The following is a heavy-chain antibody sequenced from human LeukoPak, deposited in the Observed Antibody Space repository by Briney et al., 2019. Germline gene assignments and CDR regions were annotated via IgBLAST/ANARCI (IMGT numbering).Heavy chain of an antibody. CDR2: ISRSGSTI. CDR3: ASRVNVLRYFDWLLEFDY. CDR1: GFTFSSYE. V-gene: IGHV3-48*03. Sequence: PGGSLRLSCAASGFTFSSYEMNWVRQAPGKGLEWVSYISRSGSTIYYADSGKGRFTISRDNAKNSLYLQMNSLRAEDTAVYCCASRVNVLRYFDWLLEFDYWGQGTLVTVSS. J-gene: IGHJ4*02. D-gene: IGHD3-9*01.